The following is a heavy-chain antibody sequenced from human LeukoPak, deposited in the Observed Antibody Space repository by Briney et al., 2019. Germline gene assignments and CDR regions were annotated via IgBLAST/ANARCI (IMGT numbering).Heavy chain of an antibody. J-gene: IGHJ6*02. V-gene: IGHV4-59*01. Sequence: SETLSLTCTVSGGSISNYYWSWIRQPPGKGLEWIGYIYYSGSTNYNPSLKSRVTISVDTSKNQFSLTLSPVTAADTAVYYCAGGYSDTVWRGHYYYGLDVWGQGTTVTVSS. D-gene: IGHD1-26*01. CDR2: IYYSGST. CDR3: AGGYSDTVWRGHYYYGLDV. CDR1: GGSISNYY.